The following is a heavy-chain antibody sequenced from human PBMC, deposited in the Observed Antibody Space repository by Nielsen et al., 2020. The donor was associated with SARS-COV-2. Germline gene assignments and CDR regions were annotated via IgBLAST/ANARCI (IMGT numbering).Heavy chain of an antibody. Sequence: GGSLKLSCAASGCTFSSYAMSWVRQAPGKGLEWVSAISGSGGSTYYADSVKGRFTISRDNSKNTLYLQMNSLRAEDTAVYYCAKDVGYCSSTSCNPYWGQGTLVTVSS. D-gene: IGHD2-2*01. CDR2: ISGSGGST. V-gene: IGHV3-23*01. J-gene: IGHJ4*02. CDR1: GCTFSSYA. CDR3: AKDVGYCSSTSCNPY.